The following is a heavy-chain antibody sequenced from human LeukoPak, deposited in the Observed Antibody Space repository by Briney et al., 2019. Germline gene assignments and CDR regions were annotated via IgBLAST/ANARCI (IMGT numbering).Heavy chain of an antibody. CDR3: VKEILTTTSPFDY. V-gene: IGHV3-74*01. CDR2: INSDGRST. Sequence: GGSLRLSCAASGFTFSSNWMHWVRQAPGKGLVWVSRINSDGRSTSYADSVKGRFTISRDNAKNTLYLQMNSLRAEDTAVYYCVKEILTTTSPFDYWGQGTLVTVSS. J-gene: IGHJ4*02. D-gene: IGHD4/OR15-4a*01. CDR1: GFTFSSNW.